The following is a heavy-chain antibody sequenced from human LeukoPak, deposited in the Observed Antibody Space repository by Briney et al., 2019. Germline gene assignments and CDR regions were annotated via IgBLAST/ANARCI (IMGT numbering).Heavy chain of an antibody. Sequence: PGTSLRLSCVASGFRFSGYGMHGVRQAPGKGREWVAVLGQESEHVDYVDSVRGRFTVYRDNSKNTLYLQINSLTAEDTAVYYCARDLRVGRYFDYWGQGTLVTVSS. CDR2: LGQESEHV. D-gene: IGHD3-10*01. CDR1: GFRFSGYG. CDR3: ARDLRVGRYFDY. V-gene: IGHV3-33*08. J-gene: IGHJ4*02.